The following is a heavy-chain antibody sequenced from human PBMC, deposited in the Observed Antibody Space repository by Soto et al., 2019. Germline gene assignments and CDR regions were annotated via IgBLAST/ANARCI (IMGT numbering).Heavy chain of an antibody. CDR1: GGTFSSYT. Sequence: ASVKVSCKASGGTFSSYTISWVRQAPGQGLEWMGRIIPILGIANYAQKFQGRVTITADKSTSTAYMELSSLRVEDTAVYYCARDSGYSSSWPPRDGMDVWGQGTTVTVSS. V-gene: IGHV1-69*04. CDR3: ARDSGYSSSWPPRDGMDV. J-gene: IGHJ6*02. CDR2: IIPILGIA. D-gene: IGHD6-13*01.